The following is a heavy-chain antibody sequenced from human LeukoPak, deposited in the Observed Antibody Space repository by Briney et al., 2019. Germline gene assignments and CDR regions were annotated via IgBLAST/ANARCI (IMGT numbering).Heavy chain of an antibody. D-gene: IGHD4-17*01. CDR3: ATTVTTLNGMDV. V-gene: IGHV4-34*01. CDR1: GGSFIGYY. Sequence: PSETLSLTCAVYGGSFIGYYWSWIRQPPGKGLEWIGEINHSGSTNYSPSLKSRVTISVDTSKNQFSLKLSSVTAADTAVYYCATTVTTLNGMDVWGQGTTVTVSS. J-gene: IGHJ6*02. CDR2: INHSGST.